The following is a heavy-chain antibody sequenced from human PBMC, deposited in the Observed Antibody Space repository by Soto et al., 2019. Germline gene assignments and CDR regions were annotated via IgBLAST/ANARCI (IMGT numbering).Heavy chain of an antibody. Sequence: SVKVSCKASGFTFTSSAVHWVRQARGQRLELIGWIVVGSGNTNYAQKFQERVTITRDMSTSTAYMELSSLRSEDTAVYYCASPYYDFWSGYPPFDYWGQGTLVTVYS. J-gene: IGHJ4*02. V-gene: IGHV1-58*01. CDR3: ASPYYDFWSGYPPFDY. CDR1: GFTFTSSA. D-gene: IGHD3-3*01. CDR2: IVVGSGNT.